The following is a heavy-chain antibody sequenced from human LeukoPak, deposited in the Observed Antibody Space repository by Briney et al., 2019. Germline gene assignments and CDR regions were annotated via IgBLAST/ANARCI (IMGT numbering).Heavy chain of an antibody. CDR3: ARWYYYETSGLYYGSFDN. Sequence: GGSLLLSCAASGFTFSSYGMSWVRQAPGKGLQWVSVIIGSGSSTYYADSVKGRFTISRDNARNTLYLQMNSLRAEDTAVNYCARWYYYETSGLYYGSFDNWGQGTLVTVSS. CDR1: GFTFSSYG. CDR2: IIGSGSST. V-gene: IGHV3-23*01. J-gene: IGHJ5*02. D-gene: IGHD3-22*01.